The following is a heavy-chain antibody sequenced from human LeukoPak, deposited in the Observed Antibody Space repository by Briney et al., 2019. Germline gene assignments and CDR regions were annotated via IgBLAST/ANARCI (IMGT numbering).Heavy chain of an antibody. D-gene: IGHD6-13*01. CDR3: ARIAAAGTGYYYMDV. V-gene: IGHV4-4*02. CDR2: IYHSGST. CDR1: GGSISSSNW. J-gene: IGHJ6*03. Sequence: PSGTLSLTCAVSGGSISSSNWWSWVRQPPGKGLEWIGEIYHSGSTNYNPSLKSRVTIPVDKSKNQFSLKLSSVTAADTAVYYCARIAAAGTGYYYMDVWGKGTTVTVSS.